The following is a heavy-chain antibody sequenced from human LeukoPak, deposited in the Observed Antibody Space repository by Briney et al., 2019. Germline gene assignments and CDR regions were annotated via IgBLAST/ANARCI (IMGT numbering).Heavy chain of an antibody. J-gene: IGHJ4*02. V-gene: IGHV1-18*01. D-gene: IGHD3-10*01. CDR2: VSPYNGNT. CDR1: GYTFTDYD. CDR3: ARNGRVRRVVKDLLEY. Sequence: WASVKVSCKTSGYTFTDYDITWVRQAPGQGLEWMGRVSPYNGNTYYSQRFQDRVTITKDTSTGTAYMDLRNLRTDDTAMYYCARNGRVRRVVKDLLEYWGQGTLVAVSS.